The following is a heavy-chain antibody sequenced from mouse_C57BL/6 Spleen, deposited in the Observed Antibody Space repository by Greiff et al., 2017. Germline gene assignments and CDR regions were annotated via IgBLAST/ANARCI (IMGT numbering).Heavy chain of an antibody. CDR2: IHPSDSDT. CDR3: AGSSPLYYYAIDY. CDR1: GYTFTSYW. V-gene: IGHV1-74*01. Sequence: VQLQQPGAELVKPGASVKVSCKASGYTFTSYWMHWVKQRPGQGLEWIGRIHPSDSDTNYNQKFKGKATLTSDQSSSTASLQLISLTSYDSAVYYCAGSSPLYYYAIDYWCQGTSVTVSS. D-gene: IGHD1-1*01. J-gene: IGHJ4*01.